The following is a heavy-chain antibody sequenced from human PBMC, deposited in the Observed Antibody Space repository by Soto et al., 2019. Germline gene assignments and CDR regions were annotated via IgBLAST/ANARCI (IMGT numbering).Heavy chain of an antibody. Sequence: EVQLVESGGGLVKPGGSLRLSCAASVFTFSSYSMNWVRQAPGKGLEWVSSISSSSSYIYYADSVKGRFTISRDNAKNSLYLQMNSLRAEDTAVYYCARDFRDGYYFDYWGQGTLVTVSS. J-gene: IGHJ4*02. D-gene: IGHD5-12*01. CDR1: VFTFSSYS. V-gene: IGHV3-21*01. CDR2: ISSSSSYI. CDR3: ARDFRDGYYFDY.